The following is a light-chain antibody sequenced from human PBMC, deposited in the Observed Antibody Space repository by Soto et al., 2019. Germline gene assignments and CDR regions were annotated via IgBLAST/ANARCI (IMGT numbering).Light chain of an antibody. CDR1: QSVSSN. CDR2: GAS. V-gene: IGKV3-15*01. Sequence: EIVMTQSPATLSVSPGERATLSCRASQSVSSNLAWYQQKPGQAPRLLIYGASTRATGIPARFSGSGSGTEFTLTISSLQSEDFAVYYCQQYNYWPPTFGQGTKVAIK. J-gene: IGKJ1*01. CDR3: QQYNYWPPT.